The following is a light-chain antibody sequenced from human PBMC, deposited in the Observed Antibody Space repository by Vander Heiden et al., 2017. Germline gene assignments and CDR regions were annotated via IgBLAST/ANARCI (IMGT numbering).Light chain of an antibody. Sequence: SYVLTQPPSVSVAPGQTARITCGGNNIGSKSVHWYQQKPGQAPVLVVYDDGDRPSGIPERFSGSNSGNPATLAISRVEAGDEADHYCQVWDSSTDHLIFGGGTKLTVL. CDR3: QVWDSSTDHLI. J-gene: IGLJ2*01. V-gene: IGLV3-21*02. CDR2: DDG. CDR1: NIGSKS.